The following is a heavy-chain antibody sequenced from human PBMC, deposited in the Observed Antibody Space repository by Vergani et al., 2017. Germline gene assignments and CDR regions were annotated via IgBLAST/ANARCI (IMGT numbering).Heavy chain of an antibody. Sequence: QVQLVQSGDEVKKPGSSVKVSCKASGYTFTGYYMHWVRPAPGQGLEWIGWINPNSGGTTYAQKLQGRVTMTRDTSISTAYMELSRLRSDDTAVYYCARGEKGFFDLWGRGTLVTVSS. CDR1: GYTFTGYY. J-gene: IGHJ2*01. V-gene: IGHV1-2*02. CDR3: ARGEKGFFDL. CDR2: INPNSGGT.